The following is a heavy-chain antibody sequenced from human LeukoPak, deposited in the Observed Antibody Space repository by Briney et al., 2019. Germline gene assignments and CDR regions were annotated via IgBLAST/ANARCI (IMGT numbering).Heavy chain of an antibody. CDR3: AREHYSGYDSYFDY. Sequence: SGGSLRLSCAASGFTFSSHAMSWVRQAPGKGLEWVSAISGSGGSTYYADSVKGRFTISRDNSKNTLYLQMNSLRAEDTAVYYCAREHYSGYDSYFDYWGQGALVTVSS. CDR1: GFTFSSHA. V-gene: IGHV3-23*01. CDR2: ISGSGGST. J-gene: IGHJ4*02. D-gene: IGHD5-12*01.